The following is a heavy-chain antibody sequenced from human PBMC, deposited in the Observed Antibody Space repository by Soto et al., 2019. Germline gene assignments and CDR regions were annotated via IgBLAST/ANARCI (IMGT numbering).Heavy chain of an antibody. D-gene: IGHD5-12*01. CDR3: AAGGGLPRYY. Sequence: QLNLQESGSGLLNPSQTLPLTCPVPGGPISRGGSSWSWIRQHPGKGLEWIGYIYHSGSTYYNPSLKSRVTISVDRSKNQFSLKLSSVTAADTAVYYCAAGGGLPRYYWGQGTLVTVSS. J-gene: IGHJ4*02. CDR2: IYHSGST. V-gene: IGHV4-30-2*01. CDR1: GGPISRGGSS.